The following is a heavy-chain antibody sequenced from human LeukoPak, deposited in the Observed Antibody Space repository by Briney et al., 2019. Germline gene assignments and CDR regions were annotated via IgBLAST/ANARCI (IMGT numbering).Heavy chain of an antibody. V-gene: IGHV3-23*01. CDR1: GFTFSSYA. J-gene: IGHJ4*02. Sequence: HPGGSLRLSCAASGFTFSSYAMSWVRQAPGRVLGWVSAISGSGGRTYYADCEKGRFTSSRDNSKTTLYPQMNSLRAEDTAVYYCAKQHIVVVTATHDYWGQGTLVTVSS. D-gene: IGHD2-21*02. CDR3: AKQHIVVVTATHDY. CDR2: ISGSGGRT.